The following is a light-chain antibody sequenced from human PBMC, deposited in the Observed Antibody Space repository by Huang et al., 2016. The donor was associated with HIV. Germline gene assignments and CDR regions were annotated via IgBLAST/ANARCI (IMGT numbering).Light chain of an antibody. CDR2: DAS. CDR3: QQYDNLPYT. V-gene: IGKV1-33*01. J-gene: IGKJ2*01. CDR1: QYISNY. Sequence: DIQMTQSPSSLSASVGDRVTITCQASQYISNYLNWYQQKPGKAPQLLIYDASNLETGVPSRFSGSGSGTDFTFTISSLQPEDIATYYCQQYDNLPYTFGQGTKLEIK.